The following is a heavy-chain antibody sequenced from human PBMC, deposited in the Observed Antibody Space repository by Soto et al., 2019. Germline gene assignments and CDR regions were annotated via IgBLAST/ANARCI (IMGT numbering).Heavy chain of an antibody. CDR3: ASVVVVAATPPFHYYYYMDV. D-gene: IGHD2-15*01. CDR1: GGSISSYY. J-gene: IGHJ6*03. CDR2: IYYSGST. V-gene: IGHV4-59*01. Sequence: SETLSLTCTVSGGSISSYYWSWIRQPPGKGLEWIGYIYYSGSTNYNPSLKSRVTISVDTSKNQFSLKLSSVTAADTAVYYCASVVVVAATPPFHYYYYMDVWGKGTTVTVSS.